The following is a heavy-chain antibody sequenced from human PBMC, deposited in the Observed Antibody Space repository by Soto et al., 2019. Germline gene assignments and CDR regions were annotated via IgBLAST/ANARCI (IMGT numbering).Heavy chain of an antibody. CDR3: ASSSCSGGSCYALDY. V-gene: IGHV3-53*01. D-gene: IGHD2-15*01. CDR2: IYSGGST. Sequence: EVQLVESGGGLIQPGGSLRLSCAASGFTVSSNYMSWVRQAPGKGLEWVSVIYSGGSTYYADSVKGRFTISRDNSKNTLYLQMNSRRAEDTAVYYCASSSCSGGSCYALDYWGQGTLVTVSS. J-gene: IGHJ4*02. CDR1: GFTVSSNY.